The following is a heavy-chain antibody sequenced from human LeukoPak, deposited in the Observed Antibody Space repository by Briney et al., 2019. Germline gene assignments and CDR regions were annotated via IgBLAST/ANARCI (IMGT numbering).Heavy chain of an antibody. CDR1: GYTFTSYD. D-gene: IGHD7-27*01. J-gene: IGHJ4*02. CDR3: AREDLNWGLGFDS. Sequence: ASVKVSCKASGYTFTSYDINWVRQATGQGLEWMGWMNPNSGNTGYAQKFQGRVTMTRNTSISTAYMELTRLTSDDTAVYYCAREDLNWGLGFDSWGQGTLVTVSS. CDR2: MNPNSGNT. V-gene: IGHV1-8*01.